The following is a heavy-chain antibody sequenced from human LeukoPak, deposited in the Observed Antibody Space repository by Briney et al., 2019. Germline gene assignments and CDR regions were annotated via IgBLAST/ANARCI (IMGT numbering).Heavy chain of an antibody. V-gene: IGHV3-23*01. CDR1: GFTFSSYA. Sequence: PGGSLRLSCAASGFTFSSYAMSWVRQAPGKGLEWVSAISGSGGSTYYADSVKGRFTISRDNSKNTLYLQMNSLRAEDTAVYYCANGQVGAQRWGDYWGQGTLVTVSS. D-gene: IGHD1-26*01. J-gene: IGHJ4*02. CDR3: ANGQVGAQRWGDY. CDR2: ISGSGGST.